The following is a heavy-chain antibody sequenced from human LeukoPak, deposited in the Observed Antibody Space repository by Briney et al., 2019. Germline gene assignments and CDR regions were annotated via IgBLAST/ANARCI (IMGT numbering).Heavy chain of an antibody. D-gene: IGHD3-22*01. Sequence: GGSLRLSCEASGFTIISYAMSWVRQAPGKGLEWVSAVSGTADNTYYAESVRGRFTISRDNSKNTLYLQMSSLRAEDAAVYFCAKATYYYDSYGYNGVFDYWGQGTLVTLSS. V-gene: IGHV3-23*01. CDR3: AKATYYYDSYGYNGVFDY. CDR2: VSGTADNT. J-gene: IGHJ4*02. CDR1: GFTIISYA.